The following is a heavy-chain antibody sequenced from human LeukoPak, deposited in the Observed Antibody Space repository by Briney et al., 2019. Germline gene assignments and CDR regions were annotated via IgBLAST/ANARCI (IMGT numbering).Heavy chain of an antibody. CDR3: ARDDITLFGVIIKSDY. J-gene: IGHJ4*02. V-gene: IGHV3-48*01. D-gene: IGHD3-3*01. Sequence: AGGSLRLSCAASGFTFSTYSMNWVRQAPGKGLEWVSYISPSSDTIYYADSVKGRFTISRDNAKNSLYLQMDSLRAEDTAVYYCARDDITLFGVIIKSDYWGQGTLVTVSS. CDR1: GFTFSTYS. CDR2: ISPSSDTI.